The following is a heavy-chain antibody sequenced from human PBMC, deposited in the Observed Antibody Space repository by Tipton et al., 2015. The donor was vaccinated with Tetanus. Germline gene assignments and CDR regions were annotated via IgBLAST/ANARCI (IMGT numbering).Heavy chain of an antibody. CDR2: IYPGDSDT. J-gene: IGHJ4*02. CDR1: GYSFNIYW. CDR3: ARHTSGSYHAPFDY. Sequence: QSGPEVKKPGESLKISCQGSGYSFNIYWIAWVRQMPGKGLEWMGIIYPGDSDTRYSPSFQGQVTISADKSITTAYLQWSSLRASDTAMYYCARHTSGSYHAPFDYWGQGTLVTVSS. D-gene: IGHD1-26*01. V-gene: IGHV5-51*01.